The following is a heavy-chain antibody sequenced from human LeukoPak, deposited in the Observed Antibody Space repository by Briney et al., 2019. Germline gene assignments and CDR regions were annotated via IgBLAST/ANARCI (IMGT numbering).Heavy chain of an antibody. D-gene: IGHD6-13*01. V-gene: IGHV4-4*02. CDR2: IYHSGST. Sequence: PSETLSLTCAVSGGSISSSNWWSWVRQPPGKGLEWIGEIYHSGSTNYNPSLKSRVTISVDKSKNQLSLKLSSVTAADTAVYYCAREVSSSWSYYYYGMDVWGQGTTVTVSS. J-gene: IGHJ6*02. CDR3: AREVSSSWSYYYYGMDV. CDR1: GGSISSSNW.